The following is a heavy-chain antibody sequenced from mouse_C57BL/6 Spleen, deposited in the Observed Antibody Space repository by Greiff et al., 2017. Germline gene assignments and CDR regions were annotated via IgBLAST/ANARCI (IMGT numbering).Heavy chain of an antibody. V-gene: IGHV5-4*03. CDR2: ISDGGSYT. J-gene: IGHJ2*01. Sequence: EVKLMESGGGLVKPGGSLKLSCAASGFTFSSYAMSWVRQTPEKRLEWVATISDGGSYTYYPDNVKGRFTISRDNAKNNLYLQMSHLKSEDTAMYYCARGAYFDDWGQGTTLTVSS. CDR1: GFTFSSYA. CDR3: ARGAYFDD.